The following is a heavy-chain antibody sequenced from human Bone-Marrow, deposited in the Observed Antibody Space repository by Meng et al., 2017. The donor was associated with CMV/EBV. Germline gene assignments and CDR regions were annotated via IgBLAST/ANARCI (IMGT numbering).Heavy chain of an antibody. Sequence: AETLSLTCSVSGYSIRSGYYWGWMRQPRGKGPEWIVFIYYSGSTHYNPSLNSRVTTSVDTSKNQFSLKLSSVTAADTAVYYGARMYYDILTGYYGADYFDYWGQGTRVTGSS. J-gene: IGHJ4*02. CDR1: GYSIRSGYY. CDR3: ARMYYDILTGYYGADYFDY. V-gene: IGHV4-38-2*01. D-gene: IGHD3-9*01. CDR2: IYYSGST.